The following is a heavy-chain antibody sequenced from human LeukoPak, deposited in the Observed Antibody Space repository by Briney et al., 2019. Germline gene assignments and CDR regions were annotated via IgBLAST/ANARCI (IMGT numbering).Heavy chain of an antibody. CDR3: AKEYKAVSFFDH. CDR1: GFTFASYG. J-gene: IGHJ4*02. CDR2: ISYDGSNK. Sequence: PGGSLRLSCAASGFTFASYGIQWVRQAPGKGLEWVAVISYDGSNKFYADSVKGRFTISRDNSKNTVYLQMNSLRGDDSAVYYCAKEYKAVSFFDHWGQGTLVTVSS. D-gene: IGHD1-20*01. V-gene: IGHV3-30*18.